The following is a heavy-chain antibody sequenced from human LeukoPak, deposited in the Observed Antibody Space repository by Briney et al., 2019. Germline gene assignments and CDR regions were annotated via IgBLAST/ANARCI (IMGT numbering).Heavy chain of an antibody. CDR1: GFTFSSYA. D-gene: IGHD3-3*01. J-gene: IGHJ4*02. V-gene: IGHV3-23*01. CDR3: AKGSTYYDFWSGYFWSRYFDY. Sequence: GGSLRLSCAASGFTFSSYAMNWVRQAPGKGLEWVSTISGGGGSTYYTDSVKGRFTISRDNSKNTLYLQMNSLRAEDTAVYYCAKGSTYYDFWSGYFWSRYFDYWGQGTLVTVSS. CDR2: ISGGGGST.